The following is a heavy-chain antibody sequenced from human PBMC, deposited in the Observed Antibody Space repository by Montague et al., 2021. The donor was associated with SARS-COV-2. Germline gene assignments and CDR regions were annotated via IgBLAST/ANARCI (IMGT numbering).Heavy chain of an antibody. CDR1: GGSFSGYY. CDR3: ARGLAELRYFDWYHYYFDY. CDR2: INHSGST. V-gene: IGHV4-34*01. J-gene: IGHJ4*02. D-gene: IGHD3-9*01. Sequence: SETLSLTCAVYGGSFSGYYWSWIRQPPGKGLEWIGEINHSGSTNYNPSLKNRVTISVDTSKYQFSLKLSSVTAADTAVYYCARGLAELRYFDWYHYYFDYWGQGTLVTVSS.